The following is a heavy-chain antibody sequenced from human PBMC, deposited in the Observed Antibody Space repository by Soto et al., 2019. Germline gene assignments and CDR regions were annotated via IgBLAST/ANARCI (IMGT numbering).Heavy chain of an antibody. V-gene: IGHV1-3*01. Sequence: ASVKVSCKASGYTFTSYAMHWVRQAPGQRLEWMGWINAGNGNTKYSQKFQGRVTITRDTSASTAYMELSSLRSEDTAVYYCAREYYYYDSSGYSYAEGAFDIWGQGTMVTVSS. CDR3: AREYYYYDSSGYSYAEGAFDI. J-gene: IGHJ3*02. D-gene: IGHD3-22*01. CDR1: GYTFTSYA. CDR2: INAGNGNT.